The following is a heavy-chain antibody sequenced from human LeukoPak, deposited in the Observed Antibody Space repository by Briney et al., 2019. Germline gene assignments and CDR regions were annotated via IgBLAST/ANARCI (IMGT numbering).Heavy chain of an antibody. J-gene: IGHJ6*02. D-gene: IGHD3-10*01. Sequence: PGGSLRLSCAASGFPFSSHVLSWVRQAPGKGLEWIAYINHNGEAIYYPDFVKGRFIISRDNSKNTLYLQLNSLRPEDTAVYYCANLTPRGHGMDVWGHGTTVIVSS. CDR1: GFPFSSHV. CDR3: ANLTPRGHGMDV. V-gene: IGHV3-48*01. CDR2: INHNGEAI.